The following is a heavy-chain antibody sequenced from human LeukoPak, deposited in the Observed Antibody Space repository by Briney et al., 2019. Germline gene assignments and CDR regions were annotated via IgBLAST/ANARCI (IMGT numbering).Heavy chain of an antibody. CDR1: GFTVSTNY. J-gene: IGHJ6*02. V-gene: IGHV3-53*01. CDR3: ARDTVTTFRFRDYYYYGMDV. CDR2: FYSGGST. Sequence: GGSLRLSCAASGFTVSTNYMNWVRQAPGKGLEWVSVFYSGGSTYYADSVKGRFTISRDNSKNTLYLQMNSLRAEDTAVYYCARDTVTTFRFRDYYYYGMDVWGQGTTVTVS. D-gene: IGHD4-17*01.